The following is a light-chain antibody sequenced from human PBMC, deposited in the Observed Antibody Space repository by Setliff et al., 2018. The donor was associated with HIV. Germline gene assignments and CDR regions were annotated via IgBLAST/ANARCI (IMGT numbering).Light chain of an antibody. CDR3: CSYENSGTFYV. V-gene: IGLV2-23*02. CDR1: KNDVGGHDV. J-gene: IGLJ1*01. CDR2: EVN. Sequence: QSALAQPASVSGSPGRSITMSCTGTKNDVGGHDVVAWYQQYPGKAPKLIIYEVNKRPSGLSNRFSGSKSGNTASLTISGLQAEDEAEYYCCSYENSGTFYVFGTGTKVTV.